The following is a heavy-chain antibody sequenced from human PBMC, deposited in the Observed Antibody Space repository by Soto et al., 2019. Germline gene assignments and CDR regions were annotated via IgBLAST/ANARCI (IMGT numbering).Heavy chain of an antibody. CDR1: GFTFSSYA. V-gene: IGHV3-23*01. CDR2: ISGSGGST. J-gene: IGHJ4*02. CDR3: AKDFRGRVIPEYYFDY. Sequence: GGSLRLSCAASGFTFSSYAMSWVRQAPGKGLEWVSAISGSGGSTYYADSVKGRFTISRDNSKNTLYLQMNSLRAEDTAVNYCAKDFRGRVIPEYYFDYWGQGTLVTVSS. D-gene: IGHD3-22*01.